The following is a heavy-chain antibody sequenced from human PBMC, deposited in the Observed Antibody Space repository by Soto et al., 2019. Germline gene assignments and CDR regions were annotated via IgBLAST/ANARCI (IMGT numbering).Heavy chain of an antibody. D-gene: IGHD3-9*01. CDR1: GGSFSGYY. CDR2: INDRGSI. CDR3: ARESHDILTGPPWVWYFDL. Sequence: QVQLQQWGAGPLRPLETLSLTCGVSGGSFSGYYLAWIRQSPGKGLEWIGEINDRGSINYNPSLKSRVSISVDTSKNHYYLNLRSVTAADTAVYYCARESHDILTGPPWVWYFDLWGRGTLVTVSS. V-gene: IGHV4-34*01. J-gene: IGHJ2*01.